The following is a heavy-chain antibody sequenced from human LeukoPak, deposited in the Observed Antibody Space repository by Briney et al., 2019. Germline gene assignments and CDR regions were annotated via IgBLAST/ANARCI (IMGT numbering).Heavy chain of an antibody. D-gene: IGHD4-17*01. CDR3: ARDGDGDYGWFDP. Sequence: SETLSLTCAVYGGSFSDYSWNWIRQPPGKGLEWIGEINHSGSTNYNPSLKSRVTISVDTSKNQFSLKLSSVTAADTAVYYCARDGDGDYGWFDPWGQGTLVTVSS. J-gene: IGHJ5*02. V-gene: IGHV4-34*01. CDR1: GGSFSDYS. CDR2: INHSGST.